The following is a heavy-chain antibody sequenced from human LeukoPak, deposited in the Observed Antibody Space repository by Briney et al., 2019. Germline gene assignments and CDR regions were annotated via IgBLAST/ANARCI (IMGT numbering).Heavy chain of an antibody. V-gene: IGHV4-34*01. J-gene: IGHJ4*02. CDR1: GGSFSGYY. CDR2: INHSGST. D-gene: IGHD3-10*01. Sequence: SETLSLTCAVYGGSFSGYYWNWIRQPPGKGLEWIAEINHSGSTNYNPSLKSRVSISVDTSKNQFSLKLSSVTAADTAVYYCARGRVWFGDTGSRGDFDFWGQGTLVTVSS. CDR3: ARGRVWFGDTGSRGDFDF.